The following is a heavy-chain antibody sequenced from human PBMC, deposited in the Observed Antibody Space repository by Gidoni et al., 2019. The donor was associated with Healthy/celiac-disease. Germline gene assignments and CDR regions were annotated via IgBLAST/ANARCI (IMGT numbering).Heavy chain of an antibody. Sequence: EVQLVESGGGLIKHGGCLRISCAAYGFTVSSNYMSWVRQAPGKGLEWGSFIYSGGSTYYADSVKGRFTIPRDNSKNTLYLQMNSLRAEDTAVYYCAREDFDVFDIWGQGTMVTVSS. CDR3: AREDFDVFDI. D-gene: IGHD3-3*01. CDR2: IYSGGST. V-gene: IGHV3-53*01. J-gene: IGHJ3*02. CDR1: GFTVSSNY.